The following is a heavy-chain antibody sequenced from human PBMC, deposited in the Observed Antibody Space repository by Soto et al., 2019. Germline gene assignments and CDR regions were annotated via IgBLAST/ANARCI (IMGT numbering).Heavy chain of an antibody. V-gene: IGHV1-69*13. J-gene: IGHJ6*02. D-gene: IGHD3-3*01. CDR3: ASNTIFGVVILYGMDV. CDR1: GGTFSSYA. CDR2: IIPIFGTA. Sequence: SVKVSCKASGGTFSSYAISWVRQAPGQGLEWMGGIIPIFGTANYAQKFQGRVTITADESTSTAYMELSSLRSEDTAVYYCASNTIFGVVILYGMDVWGQGTTVTVS.